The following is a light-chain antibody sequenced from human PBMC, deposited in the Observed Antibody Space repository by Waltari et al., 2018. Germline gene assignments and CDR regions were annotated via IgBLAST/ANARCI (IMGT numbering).Light chain of an antibody. Sequence: EIVLTQSPGPLSLSPGARATLSCRASQSVRSSYLAWYQQKPGQAPRLLIYGASSRATDIPDRFSGSGSGTDFTLTISRLEPEDFAVYYCQQYYTPTYNFGQGTKLEIK. CDR3: QQYYTPTYN. J-gene: IGKJ2*01. CDR2: GAS. CDR1: QSVRSSY. V-gene: IGKV3-20*01.